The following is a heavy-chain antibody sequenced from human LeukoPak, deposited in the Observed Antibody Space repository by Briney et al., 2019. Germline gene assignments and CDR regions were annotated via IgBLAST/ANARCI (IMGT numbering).Heavy chain of an antibody. CDR3: ARDLSCSWYNWFDP. Sequence: ASVKVSCKASGYTFTSYGISWVRQAPGQGLEWMGWISAYNGNTNYAQKLQGRVTMTTDISTSTAYMELRSLRSDDTAVYYCARDLSCSWYNWFDPCGQGTLVTVSS. D-gene: IGHD6-13*01. CDR2: ISAYNGNT. CDR1: GYTFTSYG. J-gene: IGHJ5*02. V-gene: IGHV1-18*01.